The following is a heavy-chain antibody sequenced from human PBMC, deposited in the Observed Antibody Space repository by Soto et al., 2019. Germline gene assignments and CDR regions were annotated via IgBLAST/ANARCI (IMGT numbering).Heavy chain of an antibody. J-gene: IGHJ4*02. CDR1: GFTFSSYA. Sequence: EVQLLESGGGLVQPGGSLRLSCAASGFTFSSYAMSWVRQAPGKGLEWVSAISGSGGSTYYADSVKGRFTISRDNSKNTLYLQKNSLRAEDTAVYYCAKGRSGYDFWSGYLFDYWGQGTLVTVSS. CDR3: AKGRSGYDFWSGYLFDY. D-gene: IGHD3-3*01. V-gene: IGHV3-23*01. CDR2: ISGSGGST.